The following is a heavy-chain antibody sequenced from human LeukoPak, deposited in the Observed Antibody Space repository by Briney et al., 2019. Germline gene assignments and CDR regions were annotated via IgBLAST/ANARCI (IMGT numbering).Heavy chain of an antibody. CDR1: GFSFTNYG. Sequence: GGSLRLSCAASGFSFTNYGMHWVRQAPGKGLQRVADISYDGSNKYYADSVTGRFSISRDNSKNTLYLQMNSLRAEDTAVYYCAKDWGFQFASGSYCEYWGRGTLVTVSS. V-gene: IGHV3-30*18. D-gene: IGHD3-10*01. CDR2: ISYDGSNK. J-gene: IGHJ4*02. CDR3: AKDWGFQFASGSYCEY.